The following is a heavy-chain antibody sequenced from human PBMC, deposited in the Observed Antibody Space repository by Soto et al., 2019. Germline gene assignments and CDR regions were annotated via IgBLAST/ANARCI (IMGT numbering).Heavy chain of an antibody. J-gene: IGHJ6*02. CDR1: GGSISSYY. Sequence: QVQLQESGPGLVKPSETLSLTCTVSGGSISSYYWSWIRQPPGKGLEWIWYIYYSGSTNYNHSLKSRVTISVDTSKNQFSLKLSSVTAAGTAVDYCARGPRGSAYYYYGMDVWGQGTTVTVSS. CDR2: IYYSGST. CDR3: ARGPRGSAYYYYGMDV. D-gene: IGHD2-15*01. V-gene: IGHV4-59*01.